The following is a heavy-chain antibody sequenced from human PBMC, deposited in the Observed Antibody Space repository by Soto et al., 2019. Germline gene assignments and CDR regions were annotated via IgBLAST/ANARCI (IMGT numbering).Heavy chain of an antibody. CDR3: ARDQEQLWLPSNYYYYYGMDV. CDR1: GFTFSSYG. CDR2: IWYDGSNK. D-gene: IGHD5-18*01. Sequence: PGGSLRLSCAASGFTFSSYGMHWVRQAPGKGLEWVAVIWYDGSNKYYADSVKGRLTISRDNSKNTLYLQMNSLRAEDTAVYYCARDQEQLWLPSNYYYYYGMDVWGQGTTVTVSS. V-gene: IGHV3-33*08. J-gene: IGHJ6*02.